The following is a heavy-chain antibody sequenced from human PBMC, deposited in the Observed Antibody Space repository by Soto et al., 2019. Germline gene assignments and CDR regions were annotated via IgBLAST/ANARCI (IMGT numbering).Heavy chain of an antibody. D-gene: IGHD3-3*01. CDR2: IIPIFGTA. V-gene: IGHV1-69*13. CDR1: GGTFSSYA. J-gene: IGHJ6*02. CDR3: ATKIKRDTIFGVADYYYGMDV. Sequence: SVKVSCKASGGTFSSYAISWVRQAPGQGLEWMGGIIPIFGTANYAQKFQGRVTITADESTSTAYMELSSLRPEDTAVYYCATKIKRDTIFGVADYYYGMDVWGQGTTVTVSS.